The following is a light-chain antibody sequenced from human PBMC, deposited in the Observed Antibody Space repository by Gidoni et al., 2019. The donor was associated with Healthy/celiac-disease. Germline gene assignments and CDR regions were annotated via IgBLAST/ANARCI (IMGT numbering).Light chain of an antibody. CDR2: LGS. V-gene: IGKV2-28*01. Sequence: DTALTQSPLSLLVTPGEPASISCRSSHSLLHSNGYNYLDWYLQKPGQSPQLLIYLGSNRASGVPDRFSGSGSGTDFTLKISRVEAEDVGVYYCMQALQTPLTFGGGTKVEIK. CDR3: MQALQTPLT. CDR1: HSLLHSNGYNY. J-gene: IGKJ4*01.